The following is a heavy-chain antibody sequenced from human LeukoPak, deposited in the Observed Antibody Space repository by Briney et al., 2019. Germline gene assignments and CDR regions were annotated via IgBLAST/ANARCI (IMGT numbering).Heavy chain of an antibody. CDR2: IYPGDSDT. V-gene: IGHV5-51*01. Sequence: GASLKFSSKGSGSRFTSYWIGWVRQMPGKGLEWMGIIYPGDSDTRYSPSFRGQVTISADKSISTAYLQWRSLKASDTAMYYCASSHYCSGGSCYGDYWGQRTLVTVSS. J-gene: IGHJ4*02. CDR1: GSRFTSYW. CDR3: ASSHYCSGGSCYGDY. D-gene: IGHD2-15*01.